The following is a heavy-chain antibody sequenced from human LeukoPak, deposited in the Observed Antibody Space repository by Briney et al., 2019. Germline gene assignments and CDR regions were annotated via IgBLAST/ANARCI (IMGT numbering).Heavy chain of an antibody. Sequence: GASVKVSCKASGYTFTSYYINWVRQAPGQGLEWVGWISAYSGKTNYAQKFQGRVTMTIDTSTTSAYMDLRSLTSDDTATYYCAKGGAMVATIDYWGQGTLVSVSS. CDR2: ISAYSGKT. V-gene: IGHV1-18*01. D-gene: IGHD5-18*01. CDR1: GYTFTSYY. CDR3: AKGGAMVATIDY. J-gene: IGHJ4*02.